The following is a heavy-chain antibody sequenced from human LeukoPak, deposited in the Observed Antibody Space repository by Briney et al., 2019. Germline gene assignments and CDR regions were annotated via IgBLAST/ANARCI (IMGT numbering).Heavy chain of an antibody. CDR2: INHSGST. V-gene: IGHV4-34*01. CDR1: GGSFSGYY. D-gene: IGHD5-18*01. CDR3: AIWELYSYGDAFDI. J-gene: IGHJ3*02. Sequence: TETLSLTCAVYGGSFSGYYWSWIRQPPGKGLEWIGEINHSGSTNYNPSLKSRVTISVDTSKNQFSLKLSSVTAADTAVYYCAIWELYSYGDAFDIWGQGTMVTVSS.